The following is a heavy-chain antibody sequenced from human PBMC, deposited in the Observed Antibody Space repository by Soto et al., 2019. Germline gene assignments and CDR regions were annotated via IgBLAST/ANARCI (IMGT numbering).Heavy chain of an antibody. CDR2: IDPDISYS. CDR3: ARHRRSSSIAAARSYYYGMDV. CDR1: GFVFKHYW. D-gene: IGHD6-13*01. J-gene: IGHJ6*02. V-gene: IGHV5-10-1*01. Sequence: PGESLKISCRGSGFVFKHYWIHWVRQVPGKGLEWMGRIDPDISYSVYDPAFHGHVTFSVDKYTSTAYLHWSSPKASDTAMYYCARHRRSSSIAAARSYYYGMDVWGQGTTVTVSS.